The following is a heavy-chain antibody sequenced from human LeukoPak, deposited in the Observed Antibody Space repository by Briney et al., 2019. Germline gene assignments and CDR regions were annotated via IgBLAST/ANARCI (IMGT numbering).Heavy chain of an antibody. CDR1: GGSISSGGYS. V-gene: IGHV4-30-2*01. CDR3: ARDSMVRGVLWFDP. CDR2: IYHSGST. Sequence: SQTLSLACAVSGGSISSGGYSWSWTRQPPGKGLEWIGYIYHSGSTYYNPSLKSRVTISVDRSKNQFSLKLSSVTAADTAVYYCARDSMVRGVLWFDPWGQGTLVTVSS. J-gene: IGHJ5*02. D-gene: IGHD3-10*01.